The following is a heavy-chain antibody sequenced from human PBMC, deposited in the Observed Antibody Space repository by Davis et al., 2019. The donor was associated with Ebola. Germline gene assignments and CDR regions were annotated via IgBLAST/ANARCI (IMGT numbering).Heavy chain of an antibody. CDR3: ARGDGYNYFDS. V-gene: IGHV3-53*01. D-gene: IGHD5-24*01. CDR2: VYVAGST. Sequence: GESLKISCAASGFSVSGYYMSWVRQAPGKGLEWVSVVYVAGSTYYADSVKGRFTISRDNSKNTVSLQMNSLRAEDTAMYYCARGDGYNYFDSWGQGTLVTVSS. CDR1: GFSVSGYY. J-gene: IGHJ4*02.